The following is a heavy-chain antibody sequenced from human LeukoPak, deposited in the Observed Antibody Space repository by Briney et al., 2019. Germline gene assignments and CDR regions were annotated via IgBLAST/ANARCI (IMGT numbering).Heavy chain of an antibody. V-gene: IGHV3-48*03. CDR3: ARDYYSRFDY. J-gene: IGHJ4*02. CDR2: ISSSGSIM. D-gene: IGHD3-22*01. Sequence: PGGSLRLSCAASGFTFSSYEMNWVRQAPGKGLEWVSYISSSGSIMYYADSVEGRFTISRDNAKNTLILQMNSLRAEDTAVYYCARDYYSRFDYWGQGTLVTVSS. CDR1: GFTFSSYE.